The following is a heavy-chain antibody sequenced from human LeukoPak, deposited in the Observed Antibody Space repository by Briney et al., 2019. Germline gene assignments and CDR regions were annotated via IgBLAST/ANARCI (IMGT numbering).Heavy chain of an antibody. J-gene: IGHJ5*02. Sequence: ASVKVSCKASGYTFTSYDINWERQATGQGLEWMGWMNPNSGNTGYAQKFQGRVTMTRNTSISTAYMELSSLRSEDTAVYYCARGPALVGHSSSSEGSDPWGQGTLVTVSS. CDR2: MNPNSGNT. V-gene: IGHV1-8*02. D-gene: IGHD6-6*01. CDR3: ARGPALVGHSSSSEGSDP. CDR1: GYTFTSYD.